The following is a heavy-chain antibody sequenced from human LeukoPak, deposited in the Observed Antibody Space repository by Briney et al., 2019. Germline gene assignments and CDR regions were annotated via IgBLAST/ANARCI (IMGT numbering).Heavy chain of an antibody. D-gene: IGHD5-18*01. CDR3: TRLTAMADY. Sequence: GGSLRLSCAASGFTFSGSAMHWVRQASEKGLEWVGRIRSKANSYATAYAASVKGRFTISRDDSKNTAYLQMNSLKTEDTAVYCCTRLTAMADYWGQGTLVTVSS. J-gene: IGHJ4*02. CDR1: GFTFSGSA. CDR2: IRSKANSYAT. V-gene: IGHV3-73*01.